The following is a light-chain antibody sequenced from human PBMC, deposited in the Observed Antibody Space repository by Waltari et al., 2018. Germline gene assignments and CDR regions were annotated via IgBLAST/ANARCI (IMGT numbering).Light chain of an antibody. V-gene: IGKV3-20*01. CDR3: QQYDISPLT. CDR2: GAS. CDR1: QTVRTT. J-gene: IGKJ4*01. Sequence: GTLALSPGERATLSCRASQTVRTTLLIYGASSRATGIPDRFSGSGSGTDFSLTINSLEPEDFAVYYCQQYDISPLTFGGGTKVEIK.